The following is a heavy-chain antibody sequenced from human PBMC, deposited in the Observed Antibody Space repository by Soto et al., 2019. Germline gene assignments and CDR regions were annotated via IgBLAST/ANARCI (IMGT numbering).Heavy chain of an antibody. D-gene: IGHD3-10*01. J-gene: IGHJ5*02. CDR1: GYSFTIYW. Sequence: PGESLKISCNGSGYSFTIYWIGWVRQMPGKGLEWMGIIYPGDSDTRYSPSFQGQVTISADKSISTAYLQWSSLKASDTAMYYCARRGGNPQGSGNWFRPLGQGTLVTVSS. V-gene: IGHV5-51*01. CDR2: IYPGDSDT. CDR3: ARRGGNPQGSGNWFRP.